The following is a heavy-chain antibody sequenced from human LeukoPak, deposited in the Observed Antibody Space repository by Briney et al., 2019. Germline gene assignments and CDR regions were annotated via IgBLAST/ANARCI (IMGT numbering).Heavy chain of an antibody. Sequence: SVKVSCKASGFTFTSSAMQWVRQARGQRLEWIGWIVVGSGNTNYAQKFQERVTITRDMSTSSAYMELSSLRSEDTAVYYCAADSIAAAGFALAWGQGTLVTVSS. J-gene: IGHJ5*02. D-gene: IGHD6-13*01. CDR1: GFTFTSSA. V-gene: IGHV1-58*02. CDR2: IVVGSGNT. CDR3: AADSIAAAGFALA.